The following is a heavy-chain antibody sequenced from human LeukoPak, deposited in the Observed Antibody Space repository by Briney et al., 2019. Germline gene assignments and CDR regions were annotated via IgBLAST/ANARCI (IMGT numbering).Heavy chain of an antibody. J-gene: IGHJ4*02. CDR2: IKSKTDGGTT. D-gene: IGHD3-22*01. Sequence: GGSLRLSCAASGFTFSNAWMSWVRQAPGKGLEWVGRIKSKTDGGTTDYAAPVKGRFTISRDDSKNTLYLQMNSLKTEDTAVYYCTTANYYDSSGYYYRAYDYWGQGTLVTVSS. V-gene: IGHV3-15*01. CDR1: GFTFSNAW. CDR3: TTANYYDSSGYYYRAYDY.